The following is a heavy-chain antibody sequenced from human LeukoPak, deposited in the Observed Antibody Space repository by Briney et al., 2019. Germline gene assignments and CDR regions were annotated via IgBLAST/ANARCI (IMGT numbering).Heavy chain of an antibody. D-gene: IGHD4-17*01. CDR2: ISYDGSNK. J-gene: IGHJ4*02. CDR1: GFTFSSYE. Sequence: GGSLRLSCAASGFTFSSYEMDWARQAPGKGLEWVAVISYDGSNKFHADSVKGRFTISRDNSKSSLFLQMNSLRAEDTAVYYCAKDLRPQIPYGESPRGTAPMGHWGQGTLVTVSS. CDR3: AKDLRPQIPYGESPRGTAPMGH. V-gene: IGHV3-30*18.